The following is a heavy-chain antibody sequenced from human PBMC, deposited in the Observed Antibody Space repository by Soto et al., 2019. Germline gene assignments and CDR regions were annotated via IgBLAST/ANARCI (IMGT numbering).Heavy chain of an antibody. Sequence: EVQLVESGGGLVQPGGSLRLSCAASGFTFSSYWMHWVRQAPGKGLVWVSRINSDGSSTSYADSVKGRFTISRDNAMNTLYLQMNSLRAEDTAVYYCARAQPTKWELRYYFDYWGQGTLVTVSS. CDR2: INSDGSST. J-gene: IGHJ4*02. D-gene: IGHD1-26*01. CDR3: ARAQPTKWELRYYFDY. CDR1: GFTFSSYW. V-gene: IGHV3-74*01.